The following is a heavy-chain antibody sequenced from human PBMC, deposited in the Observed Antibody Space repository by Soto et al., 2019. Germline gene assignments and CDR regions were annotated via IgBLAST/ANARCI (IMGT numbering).Heavy chain of an antibody. D-gene: IGHD1-1*01. J-gene: IGHJ5*02. V-gene: IGHV1-2*04. CDR3: ARDRWPWNWNARYNWFDL. CDR1: GYTFTGYY. Sequence: ASVKVSCKASGYTFTGYYMHWVRQAPGQGLEWMGWINPNSGGTNYAQKFQGWVTMTRDTSISTAYMELSRLRSDDTAVYYCARDRWPWNWNARYNWFDLWAQGTLVTVSS. CDR2: INPNSGGT.